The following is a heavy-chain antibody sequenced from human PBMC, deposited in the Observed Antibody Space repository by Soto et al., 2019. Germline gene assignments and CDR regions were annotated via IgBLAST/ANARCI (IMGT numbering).Heavy chain of an antibody. V-gene: IGHV3-23*01. CDR3: ARRGSGSYYDY. Sequence: EVQLLESGGGLVQPGGSLRLSCAASGFTFSSYAMRWVRQAPGKGLEWVSAISGSGGSTYYADSVKGRFTISRDNCKNTLYLQMNSLSAEDTAVYYCARRGSGSYYDYWGQGTLVTVSS. CDR2: ISGSGGST. CDR1: GFTFSSYA. D-gene: IGHD1-26*01. J-gene: IGHJ4*02.